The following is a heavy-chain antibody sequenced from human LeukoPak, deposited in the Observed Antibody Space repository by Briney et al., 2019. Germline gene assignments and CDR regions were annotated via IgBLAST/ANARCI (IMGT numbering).Heavy chain of an antibody. D-gene: IGHD1-26*01. CDR3: ARGQRGVGITYNYYGMDV. CDR2: XXXIFGTT. V-gene: IGHV1-69*13. Sequence: GAPVKVSCKASGGTFSTYAISWVRQAPGQGXXXXXXXXXIFGTTNYAXXXXXXXXXTXXESTXXXXMELSSLRSDDTAVYYCARGQRGVGITYNYYGMDVWGQGTTVTVPS. CDR1: GGTFSTYA. J-gene: IGHJ6*02.